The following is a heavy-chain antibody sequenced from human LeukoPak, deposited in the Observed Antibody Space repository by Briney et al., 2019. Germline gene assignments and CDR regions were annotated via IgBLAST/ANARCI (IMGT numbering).Heavy chain of an antibody. J-gene: IGHJ3*02. CDR3: TTRYGGTLGAFDI. CDR2: ITSKIDGGTT. V-gene: IGHV3-15*01. D-gene: IGHD4-23*01. CDR1: GFTFSNAW. Sequence: GGSLRLSCAASGFTFSNAWMSWVRQAPGKGLEWVGRITSKIDGGTTNYAAPVKGRFTISRDDSKNTLYLQMNSLKTEDTAVYYCTTRYGGTLGAFDIWGQGTMVTVSS.